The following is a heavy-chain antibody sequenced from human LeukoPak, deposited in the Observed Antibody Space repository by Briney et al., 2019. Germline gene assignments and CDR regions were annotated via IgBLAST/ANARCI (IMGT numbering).Heavy chain of an antibody. D-gene: IGHD2-15*01. Sequence: GGSLRLSCAASGFTFSSYAMSWVRQAPGKGLEWVSAISGSGGSTYYADSVKGRFTISRDNSKNTLYLQMSSLRAEDTAVYYCAKRTCSGGSCYFGWFDPWGQGTLVTVSS. CDR3: AKRTCSGGSCYFGWFDP. J-gene: IGHJ5*02. CDR1: GFTFSSYA. CDR2: ISGSGGST. V-gene: IGHV3-23*01.